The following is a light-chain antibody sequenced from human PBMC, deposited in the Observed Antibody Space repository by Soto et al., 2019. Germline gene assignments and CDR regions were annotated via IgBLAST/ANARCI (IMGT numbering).Light chain of an antibody. Sequence: DIQMTQSPSSLSASVGDRVTITCRASQGIRNDLGWYQQKPGKAPKRLIYAASSLQSGVPSRFSGSGSGTECTITVSSLQPDDFATYYDVQPNSYPPGTFGRGTKVEIK. CDR1: QGIRND. CDR2: AAS. J-gene: IGKJ1*01. V-gene: IGKV1-17*01. CDR3: VQPNSYPPGT.